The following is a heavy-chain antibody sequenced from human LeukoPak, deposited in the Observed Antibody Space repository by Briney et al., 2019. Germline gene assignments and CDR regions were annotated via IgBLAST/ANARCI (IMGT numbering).Heavy chain of an antibody. CDR1: GFTFSSYG. CDR3: ARDLPYDSSGNTIEF. D-gene: IGHD3-22*01. CDR2: ISYDGSNK. Sequence: GGSLRLSCAASGFTFSSYGMHWVRQAPGKGLEWVAAISYDGSNKYYADSVKGRFTISRDNSKNTLYLQMNSLRAEDTAVYYCARDLPYDSSGNTIEFWGQGTLVTVSS. J-gene: IGHJ4*02. V-gene: IGHV3-30*03.